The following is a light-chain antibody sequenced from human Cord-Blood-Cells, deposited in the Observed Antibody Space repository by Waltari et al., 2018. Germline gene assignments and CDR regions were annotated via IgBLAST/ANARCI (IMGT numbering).Light chain of an antibody. J-gene: IGKJ1*01. Sequence: DIVMTQSPDSLAVSLGERATINCKSSQSVLYSSNNKNYLAWYHQKPGQPPKLLIYWASTRESGLPDRFSGSGSGTDFTLTISSLQAEDVAVYYCQQYYSTPTFGQGTKVEIK. V-gene: IGKV4-1*01. CDR1: QSVLYSSNNKNY. CDR3: QQYYSTPT. CDR2: WAS.